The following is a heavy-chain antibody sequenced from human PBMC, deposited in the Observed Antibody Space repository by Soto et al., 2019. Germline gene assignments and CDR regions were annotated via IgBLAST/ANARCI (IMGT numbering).Heavy chain of an antibody. J-gene: IGHJ3*02. CDR2: IGESGTPT. V-gene: IGHV3-23*01. D-gene: IGHD6-6*01. CDR3: ARAGSSSFSFRAGSDDAFDI. Sequence: PGGSLRLSCAASGFTFSSYAMKWVRQAPGKGLEWVSLIGESGTPTYYADSVKGRFTISRDNSGNTLYLEMYSLRAEDTAVYYCARAGSSSFSFRAGSDDAFDIRGQGTMVTVSS. CDR1: GFTFSSYA.